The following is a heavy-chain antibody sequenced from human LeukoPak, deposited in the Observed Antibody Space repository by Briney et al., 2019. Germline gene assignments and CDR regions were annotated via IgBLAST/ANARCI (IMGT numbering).Heavy chain of an antibody. D-gene: IGHD2-21*02. V-gene: IGHV1-2*02. CDR1: GYTFTGYY. CDR3: ARVGSQVTPYYYYYYYMDV. Sequence: GASVKVSCKASGYTFTGYYMHWVRQAPGQGLEWMGWINPNSGGTNYAQKFQGRVTMTRDTSISTAYMELSRLRSDDTAVYYCARVGSQVTPYYYYYYYMDVWGKGTTVTISS. J-gene: IGHJ6*03. CDR2: INPNSGGT.